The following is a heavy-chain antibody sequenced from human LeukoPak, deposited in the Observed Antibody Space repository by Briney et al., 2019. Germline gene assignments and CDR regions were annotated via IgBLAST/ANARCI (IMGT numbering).Heavy chain of an antibody. CDR1: EFTVSSNY. CDR2: IYSGGST. J-gene: IGHJ5*02. V-gene: IGHV3-66*01. D-gene: IGHD3-16*02. Sequence: GGSLRLSCAASEFTVSSNYMSWVRQAPGKGLEWVSLIYSGGSTYYAESVKGRFTISRDNSKNTLYLQMNSLGAEDTAVYYCARDYPSFDPWGQGTLVTVSS. CDR3: ARDYPSFDP.